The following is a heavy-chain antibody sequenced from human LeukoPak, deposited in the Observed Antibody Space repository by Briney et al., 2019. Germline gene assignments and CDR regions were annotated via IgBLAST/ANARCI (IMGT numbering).Heavy chain of an antibody. V-gene: IGHV3-7*01. D-gene: IGHD5-18*01. Sequence: PGGSLRLSCAASEFTFSNYWMTWVCQAPGKGLEWVANIKEDGSDKYYVDSVKGRFTISRDNAKNSLYLQMNNLRAEDTAVYYCARDVGYFRFDYWGQGTLVTVSS. J-gene: IGHJ4*02. CDR3: ARDVGYFRFDY. CDR1: EFTFSNYW. CDR2: IKEDGSDK.